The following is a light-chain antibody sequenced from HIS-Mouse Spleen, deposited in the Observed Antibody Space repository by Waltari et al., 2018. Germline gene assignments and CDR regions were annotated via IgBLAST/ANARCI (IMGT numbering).Light chain of an antibody. CDR2: RNN. CDR3: AAWDDSLSGPV. CDR1: SSNIGSNY. V-gene: IGLV1-47*01. J-gene: IGLJ3*02. Sequence: QSVLTQPPSASGTPGQRVTISCSGSSSNIGSNYVYWYQQLPGTAPKLLIYRNNHRPSGVPDRFSGSKSGTTASLAISGVRSEDEAEYYCAAWDDSLSGPVFGGGTKLTVL.